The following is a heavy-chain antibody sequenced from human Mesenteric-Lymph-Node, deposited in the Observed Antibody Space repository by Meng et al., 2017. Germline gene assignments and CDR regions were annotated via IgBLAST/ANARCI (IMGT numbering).Heavy chain of an antibody. CDR3: ARVGGGYNANFDY. D-gene: IGHD5-24*01. CDR2: IYHSGST. J-gene: IGHJ4*02. CDR1: GYSISSGYY. Sequence: SETLSLTCAVSGYSISSGYYWGWTRQPPGKGLEWIGSIYHSGSTYYNPSLKSRVTISVDTSKNQFSLKLSSVTAADTAVYYCARVGGGYNANFDYWGQGTLVTVSS. V-gene: IGHV4-38-2*01.